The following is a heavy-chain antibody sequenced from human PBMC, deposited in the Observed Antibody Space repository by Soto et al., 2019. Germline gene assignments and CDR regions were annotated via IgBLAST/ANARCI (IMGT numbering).Heavy chain of an antibody. D-gene: IGHD3-22*01. Sequence: QVQLQESGPGLVKPSQTLSLTCTVSGDSISIGGYYWSWIRQPPGKGLEWIGYIYYSGNTYYNPSLKSRITISVDMSKNQFSLKLSSVTAADTAVYYRARAVDSGGFPDAFDIWGQGTMVTVSS. V-gene: IGHV4-30-4*01. CDR3: ARAVDSGGFPDAFDI. J-gene: IGHJ3*02. CDR1: GDSISIGGYY. CDR2: IYYSGNT.